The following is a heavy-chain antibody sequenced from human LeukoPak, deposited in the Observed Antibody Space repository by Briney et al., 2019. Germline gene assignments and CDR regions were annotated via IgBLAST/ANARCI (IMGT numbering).Heavy chain of an antibody. CDR1: GFTLSTFD. D-gene: IGHD2-2*01. CDR2: ISTSSRYI. Sequence: AGGSLRLSCAASGFTLSTFDMNWVRQAPGKGLEWVSSISTSSRYIYYRDSVKGRLTISRDDAKNSLYLQMNSLTVEDTAVYYCARADCSGSTCYLRHSWFDPWGQGTLVTVSS. CDR3: ARADCSGSTCYLRHSWFDP. J-gene: IGHJ5*02. V-gene: IGHV3-21*06.